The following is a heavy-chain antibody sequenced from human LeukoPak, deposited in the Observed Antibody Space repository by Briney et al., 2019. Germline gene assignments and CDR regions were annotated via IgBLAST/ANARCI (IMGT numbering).Heavy chain of an antibody. CDR1: GFTFSNYW. CDR2: ISGSGGST. Sequence: GGSLRLSCAASGFTFSNYWMTWVRQAPGKGLEWVSAISGSGGSTYYADSVKGRFTISRDNSKNTLYLQMNSLRAEDTAVYYCARLRTFGEFAFDYWGQGTLVTVSS. V-gene: IGHV3-23*01. CDR3: ARLRTFGEFAFDY. J-gene: IGHJ4*02. D-gene: IGHD3-10*01.